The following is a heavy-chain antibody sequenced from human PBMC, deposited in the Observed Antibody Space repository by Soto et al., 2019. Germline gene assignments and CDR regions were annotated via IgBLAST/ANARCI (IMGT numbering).Heavy chain of an antibody. CDR1: GFTFSDYY. J-gene: IGHJ6*02. V-gene: IGHV3-11*01. Sequence: GGSLRLCCAASGFTFSDYYMNWIRQAPGKGLEWVSCISGSGSTIYYADSVKGRFTISRDNAKNSLYLQMNSLRAEDTAVYYCARAHPSLYGVDYSYAMDVWCQGTTLSV. CDR2: ISGSGSTI. CDR3: ARAHPSLYGVDYSYAMDV. D-gene: IGHD6-13*01.